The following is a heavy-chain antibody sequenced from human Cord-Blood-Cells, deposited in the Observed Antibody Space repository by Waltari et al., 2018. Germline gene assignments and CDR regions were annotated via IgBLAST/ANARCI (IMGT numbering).Heavy chain of an antibody. CDR1: GGSISSYY. D-gene: IGHD1-1*01. J-gene: IGHJ5*02. CDR3: ARRGTTGTTGWFDP. V-gene: IGHV4-59*08. CDR2: IYYSGST. Sequence: QVQLQESGPGLVKPSETLSLTCTVSGGSISSYYWSWIRQPPGKGLEWIGYIYYSGSTNSNPCLRSRVTISVDTSKNQFSLKLSSVTAADTAVYYCARRGTTGTTGWFDPWGQGTLVTVSS.